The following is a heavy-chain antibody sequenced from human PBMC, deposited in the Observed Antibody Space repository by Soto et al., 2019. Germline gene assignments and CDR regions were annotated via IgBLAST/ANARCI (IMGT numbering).Heavy chain of an antibody. CDR1: GFTFSSYW. Sequence: GGSLRLSCAASGFTFSSYWMSWVRQAPGKGLEWVANIKQDGSEKYYVDSVKGRFTISRDNAKNSLYLQMNSLRAEDTAVYYCARDFMITFGGVFDYWGQGTLVTVSS. CDR2: IKQDGSEK. J-gene: IGHJ4*02. CDR3: ARDFMITFGGVFDY. D-gene: IGHD3-16*01. V-gene: IGHV3-7*03.